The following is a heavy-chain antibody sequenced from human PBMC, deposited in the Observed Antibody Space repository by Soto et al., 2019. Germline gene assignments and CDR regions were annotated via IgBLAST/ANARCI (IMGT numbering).Heavy chain of an antibody. J-gene: IGHJ2*01. V-gene: IGHV1-46*01. CDR2: INASGGST. D-gene: IGHD3-10*01. Sequence: ASVKVSCKASGYTFTSYAMHWVRQAPGQRLEWMGIINASGGSTSYAQKFQGRVTMTRDTSTSTVYMELSSLRSEDTAVYYCARDPCITMVRGVCFNWYFDLWGRRTLVTVSS. CDR3: ARDPCITMVRGVCFNWYFDL. CDR1: GYTFTSYA.